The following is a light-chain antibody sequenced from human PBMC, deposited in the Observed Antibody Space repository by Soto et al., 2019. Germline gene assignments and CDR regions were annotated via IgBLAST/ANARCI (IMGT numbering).Light chain of an antibody. V-gene: IGKV3D-20*02. Sequence: EVVLTQSPGTLSLSPGERATLSCRASQSVSSSYFAWYQQKPGQAPRLLIYGASTRATGIPDRFSGSGSGTDFTLTISRLEPEDFAVYWCQKYNNWQLTCGPGKRLEIK. CDR2: GAS. CDR3: QKYNNWQLT. J-gene: IGKJ5*01. CDR1: QSVSSSY.